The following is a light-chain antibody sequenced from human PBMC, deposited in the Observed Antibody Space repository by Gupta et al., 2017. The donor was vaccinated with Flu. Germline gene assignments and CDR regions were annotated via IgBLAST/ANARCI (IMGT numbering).Light chain of an antibody. CDR2: TNT. CDR3: AAWDDSLNGWV. V-gene: IGLV1-44*01. Sequence: QSVLTQAPSASGTPGQRVTISCSGSSSNIGSNTVNWYQQFPGAAPKLLIYTNTQRPSGVTYRFSGSKSGTSASLAISGLQSEDEADYHCAAWDDSLNGWVFGGGTKLTVL. J-gene: IGLJ3*02. CDR1: SSNIGSNT.